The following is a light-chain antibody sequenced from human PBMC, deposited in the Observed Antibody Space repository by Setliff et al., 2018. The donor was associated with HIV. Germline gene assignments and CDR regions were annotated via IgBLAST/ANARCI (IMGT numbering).Light chain of an antibody. Sequence: QSVLTQPASVSGSPGQSITISCTGTSNDIGSSNFVSWYQQHPGKAPKVMIYNVDKRPSGVSNRFSGSKSGNTASLTISGLQTEDEADYYCSSYSINNLYVFATGTKVTVL. J-gene: IGLJ1*01. CDR1: SNDIGSSNF. V-gene: IGLV2-14*03. CDR3: SSYSINNLYV. CDR2: NVD.